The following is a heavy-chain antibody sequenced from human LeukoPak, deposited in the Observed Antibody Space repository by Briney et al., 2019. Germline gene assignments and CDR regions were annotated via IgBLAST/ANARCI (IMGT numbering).Heavy chain of an antibody. V-gene: IGHV4-59*01. D-gene: IGHD5-18*01. CDR3: ARDKAGYTEY. CDR1: GGSIGSYY. J-gene: IGHJ4*02. CDR2: FYYTGST. Sequence: SETLSLTCIVSGGSIGSYYWSWIRQPPGKGLEWIGYFYYTGSTNYNPSLKSRVTISVDTSKNQISLKLSSVTAADTAVYYCARDKAGYTEYWGQGTLVTVSS.